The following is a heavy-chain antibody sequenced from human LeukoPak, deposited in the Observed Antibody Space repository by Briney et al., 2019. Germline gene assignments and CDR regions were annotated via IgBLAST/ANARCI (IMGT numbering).Heavy chain of an antibody. CDR2: ISYDGSNK. Sequence: GGSLRLSCAASGFTFSSYGMHWVRQAPGKGLEWVAVISYDGSNKYYADSVKGRFTISRDNSKNTLYLQMNSLRAEDTAVYYCARGWSPSSYGMDVWGQGTTVTVSS. V-gene: IGHV3-30*03. CDR1: GFTFSSYG. J-gene: IGHJ6*02. D-gene: IGHD6-6*01. CDR3: ARGWSPSSYGMDV.